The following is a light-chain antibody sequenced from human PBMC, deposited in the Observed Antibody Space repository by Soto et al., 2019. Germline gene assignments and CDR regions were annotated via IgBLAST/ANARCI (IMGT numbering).Light chain of an antibody. CDR1: QSLSSTY. CDR2: GAS. J-gene: IGKJ1*01. V-gene: IGKV3-20*01. Sequence: EIVLTQSPGTLSLSPGERATLSCRASQSLSSTYLAWYQQKPGQAPRLLLYGASSRATGIPDRFSGSGSGTDFALTISRLEPEDFAVYYCQHYGTSLRTFGQGTKVEIK. CDR3: QHYGTSLRT.